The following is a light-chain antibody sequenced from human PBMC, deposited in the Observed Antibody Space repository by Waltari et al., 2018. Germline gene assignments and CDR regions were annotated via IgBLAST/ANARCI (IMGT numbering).Light chain of an antibody. CDR2: EIH. V-gene: IGLV2-14*03. Sequence: QSALTQPASVSGSPGQSITTSSPGSRGAIGDYTYVSWYQQHPGNAPKLIIYEIHNRPSGFSSRFSGSKSGTTASLTISGLQTEDEADYFCSSYTSSTLNVFGSGTRVTVL. J-gene: IGLJ1*01. CDR1: RGAIGDYTY. CDR3: SSYTSSTLNV.